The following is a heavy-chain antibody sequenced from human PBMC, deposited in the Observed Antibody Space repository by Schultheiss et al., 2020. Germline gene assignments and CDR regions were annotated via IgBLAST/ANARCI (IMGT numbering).Heavy chain of an antibody. Sequence: SETLSLTCTVSGGSISSSSYYWGWIRQPPGKGLEWIGYIYYTGSTFYNPSLKSRVTISVDKSKNQFSLKLSSVTAADTAVYYCAREGDGYYYYYGMDVWGQGTTVTVSS. J-gene: IGHJ6*02. D-gene: IGHD5-24*01. CDR3: AREGDGYYYYYGMDV. CDR1: GGSISSSSYY. CDR2: IYYTGST. V-gene: IGHV4-39*07.